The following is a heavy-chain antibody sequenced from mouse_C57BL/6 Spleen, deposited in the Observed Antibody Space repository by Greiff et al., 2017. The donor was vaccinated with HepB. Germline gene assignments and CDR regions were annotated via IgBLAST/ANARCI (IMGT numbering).Heavy chain of an antibody. D-gene: IGHD2-3*01. V-gene: IGHV5-17*01. CDR2: ISSGSSTI. CDR3: ARPGDGYSNYFDY. Sequence: EVMLVESGGGLVKPGGSLKLSCAASGFTFSDYGMHWVRQAPEKGLEWVAYISSGSSTIYYADTVKGRFTISRDNAKNTLFLQMTSLRSEDTAMYYCARPGDGYSNYFDYWGQGTTLTVSS. J-gene: IGHJ2*01. CDR1: GFTFSDYG.